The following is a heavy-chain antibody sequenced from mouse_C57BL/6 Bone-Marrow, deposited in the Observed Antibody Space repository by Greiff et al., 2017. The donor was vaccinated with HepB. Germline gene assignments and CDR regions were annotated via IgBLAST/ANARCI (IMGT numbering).Heavy chain of an antibody. CDR2: INPSSGYT. CDR3: ASCWLRDF. J-gene: IGHJ2*01. Sequence: VQLQQSGAELARPGASVKMSCKASGYTFTSYTMHWVKQRPGQGLEWIGYINPSSGYTKYNQKFKDKATLTADKSSSTAYMQLSSLTSEDSAVYYCASCWLRDFWDQGTTLSVSS. CDR1: GYTFTSYT. D-gene: IGHD2-2*01. V-gene: IGHV1-4*01.